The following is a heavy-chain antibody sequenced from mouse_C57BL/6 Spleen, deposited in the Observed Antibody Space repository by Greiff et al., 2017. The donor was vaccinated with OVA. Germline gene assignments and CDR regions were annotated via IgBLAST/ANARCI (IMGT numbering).Heavy chain of an antibody. CDR2: INPNYGTT. CDR1: GYSFTDYN. D-gene: IGHD1-1*01. J-gene: IGHJ2*01. V-gene: IGHV1-39*01. Sequence: VQLKQSGPELVKPGASVKISCKASGYSFTDYNMNLVKQSNGKSLEWIGVINPNYGTTSYNQKFKGKATLTVDQSSSTAYMQLNSLTSEDSAVYYCARSDYYGSSDGDYWGQGTTLTVSS. CDR3: ARSDYYGSSDGDY.